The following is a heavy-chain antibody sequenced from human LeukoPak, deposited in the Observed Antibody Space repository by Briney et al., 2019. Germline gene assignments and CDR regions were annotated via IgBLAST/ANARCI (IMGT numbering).Heavy chain of an antibody. CDR1: GGSFSGYY. Sequence: SETLSLTCAVYGGSFSGYYWSWIRQPPGKGLEWIGEINHSGRTNYNPSLESRVTISVDTSKNQFSLKLSSVTAADTAVYYCARAPYDFWSGKPYYMDVWGKGTTVTVSS. D-gene: IGHD3-3*01. CDR2: INHSGRT. J-gene: IGHJ6*03. CDR3: ARAPYDFWSGKPYYMDV. V-gene: IGHV4-34*01.